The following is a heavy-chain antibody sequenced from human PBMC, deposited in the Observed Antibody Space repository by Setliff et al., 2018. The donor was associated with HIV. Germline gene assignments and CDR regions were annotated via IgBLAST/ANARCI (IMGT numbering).Heavy chain of an antibody. D-gene: IGHD5-18*01. Sequence: PSETLSLTCTVSGGSISSSSYYWGWICQPPGKGLEWIGSIYYSGSTYYNPSLKSRVTISVDTSKNQFSLKLSSVTAADTAVYYCARHNTGYSYGYDYYYYYMDVWGKGTTVTVSS. CDR3: ARHNTGYSYGYDYYYYYMDV. CDR1: GGSISSSSYY. V-gene: IGHV4-39*01. J-gene: IGHJ6*03. CDR2: IYYSGST.